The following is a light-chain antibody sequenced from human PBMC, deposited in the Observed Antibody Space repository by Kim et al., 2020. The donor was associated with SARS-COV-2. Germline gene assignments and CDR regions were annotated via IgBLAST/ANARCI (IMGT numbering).Light chain of an antibody. J-gene: IGKJ1*01. CDR3: QQYNYWPPWT. Sequence: EIVMTQSPATLSVSPGERATLSCRASQSVTTKLAWYQQKPGQAPRLLIYGASTRATGIPARFSGSGSGTEFTLATSSLQSEDSGVYYCQQYNYWPPWTFGQGTKVDIK. CDR2: GAS. V-gene: IGKV3-15*01. CDR1: QSVTTK.